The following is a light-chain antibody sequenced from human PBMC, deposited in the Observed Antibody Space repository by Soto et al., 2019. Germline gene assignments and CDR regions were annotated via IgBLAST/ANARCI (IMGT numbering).Light chain of an antibody. V-gene: IGLV2-11*01. CDR1: SSDVFGYDF. CDR3: CSFAGRNTLCV. CDR2: DVT. Sequence: QSVLTQPRSVSGYPGQSVTISCTGTSSDVFGYDFVSCYQQHPAKAPKLIIFDVTKRPSGVPDRFYGSKSGNTASLTISGLHADDESDYSCCSFAGRNTLCVFGTWTKVTVL. J-gene: IGLJ1*01.